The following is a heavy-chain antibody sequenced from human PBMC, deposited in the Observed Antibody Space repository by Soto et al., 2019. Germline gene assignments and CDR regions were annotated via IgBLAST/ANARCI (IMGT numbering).Heavy chain of an antibody. J-gene: IGHJ3*02. CDR2: ISYDGSNK. D-gene: IGHD2-15*01. V-gene: IGHV3-30*18. CDR3: AKDLVVLVAAPDNAYDI. CDR1: GFTFSSYG. Sequence: GGSLRLSCAASGFTFSSYGMHWVRQAPGKGLEWVAVISYDGSNKYYADSVKGRFTISRDNSKNTLYLQMNSLRAEDTAVYYCAKDLVVLVAAPDNAYDIWGQGTMVTVSS.